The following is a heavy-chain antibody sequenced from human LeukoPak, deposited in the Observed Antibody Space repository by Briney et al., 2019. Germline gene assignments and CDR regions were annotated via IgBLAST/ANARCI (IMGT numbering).Heavy chain of an antibody. V-gene: IGHV3-21*01. CDR3: ARDCGGSWFVSAFDI. CDR2: ISSSSTYI. D-gene: IGHD2-15*01. Sequence: PGGSLRLSCAASGFTVSSYNMNWVRQATGKGLEWVSSISSSSTYIYYADSVKGRFTISRDNAKNSLYLKMNTLRAEDTACYFFARDCGGSWFVSAFDIWGPGKMVTVSS. CDR1: GFTVSSYN. J-gene: IGHJ3*02.